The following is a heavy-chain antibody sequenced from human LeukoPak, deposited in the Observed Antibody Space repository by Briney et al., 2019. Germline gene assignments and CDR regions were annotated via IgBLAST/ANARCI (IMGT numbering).Heavy chain of an antibody. CDR3: ARGRDVVVVALENWFDP. Sequence: ASVKVSCKASGYTFTGYYMHWVRQAPGQGLEWMGWISAYNGNTNYAQKLQGRVTMTTDTSTSTAYMELRSLRSDDTAVYYCARGRDVVVVALENWFDPWGQGTLVTVSS. V-gene: IGHV1-18*04. J-gene: IGHJ5*02. CDR2: ISAYNGNT. D-gene: IGHD2-15*01. CDR1: GYTFTGYY.